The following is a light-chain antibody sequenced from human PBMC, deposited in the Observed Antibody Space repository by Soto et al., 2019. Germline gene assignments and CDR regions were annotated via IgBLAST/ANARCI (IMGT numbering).Light chain of an antibody. J-gene: IGLJ3*02. CDR1: SSDVGSYNL. V-gene: IGLV2-23*01. CDR2: EGT. Sequence: QSALTQPASVSGSPGQSITISCTGTSSDVGSYNLVSWYKQHPGTAPKLMIYEGTKRPSGVSNRFSGSKSGNTASLTISGLQAEDEADYYCCSYAGGSTWVFGGGTKLTVL. CDR3: CSYAGGSTWV.